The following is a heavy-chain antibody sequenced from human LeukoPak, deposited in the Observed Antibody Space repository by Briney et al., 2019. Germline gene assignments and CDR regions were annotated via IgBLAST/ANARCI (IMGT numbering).Heavy chain of an antibody. Sequence: GGSLTLSCAASGFTFSSYAMHWVRQAPGKGLEWVAVISYDGSNKYYADSVKGRFTISRDNSKNTLYLQMNGLRAEDTAVYYCARDFGFDPWGQGTLVTVSS. CDR3: ARDFGFDP. D-gene: IGHD3-3*01. CDR1: GFTFSSYA. V-gene: IGHV3-30-3*01. CDR2: ISYDGSNK. J-gene: IGHJ5*02.